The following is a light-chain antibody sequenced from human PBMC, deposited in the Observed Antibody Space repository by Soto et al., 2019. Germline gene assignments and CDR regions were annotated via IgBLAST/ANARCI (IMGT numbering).Light chain of an antibody. CDR1: QSVSSNY. V-gene: IGKV3-20*01. CDR3: QQYGDYNSPRYS. CDR2: ATS. Sequence: EIVLTQSPGTLSLSPGDRVTLSCRASQSVSSNYLAWYQQKPGQAPRLLIYATSARATGIPDRFSGSGSGTDFILTIRRLEPEDFAMYYCQQYGDYNSPRYSFGQGTRLEI. J-gene: IGKJ2*03.